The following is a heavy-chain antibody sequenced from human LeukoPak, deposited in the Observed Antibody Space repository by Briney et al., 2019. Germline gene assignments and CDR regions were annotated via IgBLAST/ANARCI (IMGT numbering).Heavy chain of an antibody. CDR3: ARDRITNDALDI. V-gene: IGHV3-74*01. J-gene: IGHJ3*02. D-gene: IGHD3-10*01. CDR1: GFTFNSYW. CDR2: INSDGSGT. Sequence: GGSLRLSCAASGFTFNSYWMHWVRQAPGKGLVWVSRINSDGSGTSDADFVKGRFTISRDNSKNTLYLQMNSLRAEDTAMYYCARDRITNDALDIWGQGTMVTVSS.